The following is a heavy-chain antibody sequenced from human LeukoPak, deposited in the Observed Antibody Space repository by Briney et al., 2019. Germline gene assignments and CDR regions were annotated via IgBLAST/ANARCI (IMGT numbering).Heavy chain of an antibody. V-gene: IGHV1-46*01. CDR3: ARDNSVGETAWWFDP. CDR1: GYSFTSYY. CDR2: INPSGSSA. D-gene: IGHD1-26*01. J-gene: IGHJ5*02. Sequence: GASVKVSCKASGYSFTSYYMHWVRQAPGQGLEWMGFINPSGSSAAYAQKFQGRLTMTRDMFTSTDYMELTSLTSDDTAVYYCARDNSVGETAWWFDPWGQETLVTVSS.